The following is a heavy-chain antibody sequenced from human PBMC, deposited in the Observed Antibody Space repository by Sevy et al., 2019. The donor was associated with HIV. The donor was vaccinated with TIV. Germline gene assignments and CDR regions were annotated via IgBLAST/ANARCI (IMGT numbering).Heavy chain of an antibody. D-gene: IGHD3-16*02. Sequence: GGSLRLSCAASGFTFSSYSMNWVRQAPGKGLEWVSSISSSSSYIYYADSVKGRFTISRDNAKNSLYLQMNSLRAEDTAVYYLANSAWMITFGGVIVPDAFDIWGQGTMVTVSS. CDR2: ISSSSSYI. CDR3: ANSAWMITFGGVIVPDAFDI. J-gene: IGHJ3*02. CDR1: GFTFSSYS. V-gene: IGHV3-21*01.